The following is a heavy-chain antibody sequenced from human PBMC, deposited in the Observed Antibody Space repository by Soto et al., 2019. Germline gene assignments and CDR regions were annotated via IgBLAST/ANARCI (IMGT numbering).Heavy chain of an antibody. CDR1: GHSFSNYW. J-gene: IGHJ4*02. Sequence: SLKISCKGSGHSFSNYWIAWLRQAPAKDLEWTGVIYPAASDARYSPSFQGQVTISVDNSISTAYLQWSSLTASDTAIYYCARLLCLSATCYTGSRPFFDYWGRGALVTVSS. V-gene: IGHV5-51*01. CDR3: ARLLCLSATCYTGSRPFFDY. D-gene: IGHD3-16*02. CDR2: IYPAASDA.